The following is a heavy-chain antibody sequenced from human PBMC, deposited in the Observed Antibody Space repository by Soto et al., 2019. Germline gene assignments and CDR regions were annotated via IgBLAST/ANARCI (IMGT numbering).Heavy chain of an antibody. D-gene: IGHD6-19*01. J-gene: IGHJ4*02. CDR1: GGSISSYY. V-gene: IGHV4-59*01. Sequence: QVQLQESGPGLVKPSETLSLTCNVSGGSISSYYWSWIRQPPGKGLEWIGYIYYSGSTNYNPSLESRVTISIEASKNQVSLKLSSMTAADTAVYYCARGRGSSGWGIDCWGQGTLVTVSS. CDR2: IYYSGST. CDR3: ARGRGSSGWGIDC.